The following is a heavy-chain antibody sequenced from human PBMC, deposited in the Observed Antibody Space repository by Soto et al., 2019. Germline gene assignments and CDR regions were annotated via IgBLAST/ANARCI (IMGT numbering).Heavy chain of an antibody. CDR1: RFTFRNFA. D-gene: IGHD3-9*01. Sequence: EVQLLESGGGLVQPGGSLRLFCAASRFTFRNFAMSWVRQAPGKGLEWVSGISRSGDDTFYADSVKGRFTIFRDNSKNTLYLQMNGLRAEDTAIYYCGKDIYNFDWLLFDYWGQGTLVTVSS. CDR2: ISRSGDDT. V-gene: IGHV3-23*01. J-gene: IGHJ4*02. CDR3: GKDIYNFDWLLFDY.